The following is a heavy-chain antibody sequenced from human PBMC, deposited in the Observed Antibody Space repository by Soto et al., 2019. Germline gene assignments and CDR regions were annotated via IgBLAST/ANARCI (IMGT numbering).Heavy chain of an antibody. CDR3: ARDQGGTSDD. D-gene: IGHD2-15*01. CDR1: GFSFSTYY. Sequence: SETLSLTCTVSGFSFSTYYWSWIRQAPGQGLEWIGYIYYSGSSNYNPSLKSRVTMSVDTSKNQLSLKLSSVTAADTAVYDFARDQGGTSDDWGQGSLVTVFS. CDR2: IYYSGSS. J-gene: IGHJ4*02. V-gene: IGHV4-59*01.